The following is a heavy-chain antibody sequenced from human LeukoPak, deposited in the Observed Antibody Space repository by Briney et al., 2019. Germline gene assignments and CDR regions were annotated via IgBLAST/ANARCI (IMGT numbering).Heavy chain of an antibody. V-gene: IGHV4-34*01. CDR1: GGSFSGYY. Sequence: SETLSLTCAVYGGSFSGYYWSWIRQPPGKGLEWIGEINHSGSTNYNPSLKSRVTISVDTSKNQFSLKLSSVTAADTAVYYCARDWVVAAAVDYWGQGTLVTVSS. D-gene: IGHD2-15*01. CDR3: ARDWVVAAAVDY. J-gene: IGHJ4*02. CDR2: INHSGST.